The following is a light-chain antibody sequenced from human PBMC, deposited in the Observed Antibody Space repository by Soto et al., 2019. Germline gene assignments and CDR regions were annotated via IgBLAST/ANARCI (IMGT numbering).Light chain of an antibody. J-gene: IGKJ5*01. Sequence: VLRQSPGSLSLAPGERSTVSCRASQSVSSYLAWYQQKPGQAPRLLIYDASNRATGIPARFSGSGSGTDFTLTISSLEPEDFAVYYCQQRSNWITFGQGTRLEIK. CDR3: QQRSNWIT. V-gene: IGKV3-11*01. CDR2: DAS. CDR1: QSVSSY.